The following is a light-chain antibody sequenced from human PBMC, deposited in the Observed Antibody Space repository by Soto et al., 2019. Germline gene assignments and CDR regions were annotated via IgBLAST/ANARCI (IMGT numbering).Light chain of an antibody. V-gene: IGKV3-20*01. CDR1: QSVSSSY. Sequence: EIVLTQSPGTLSLSPGERATLSCRASQSVSSSYLAWYQQKPGQAPRLLIYGASSRATGIPDRFSGSGSGTDFTLTISRLEPEDFAVYYCQQYVSSPRPFGQGTKVDIK. CDR3: QQYVSSPRP. CDR2: GAS. J-gene: IGKJ1*01.